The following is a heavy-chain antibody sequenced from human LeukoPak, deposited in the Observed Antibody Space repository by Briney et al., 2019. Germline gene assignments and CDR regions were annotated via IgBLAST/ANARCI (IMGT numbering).Heavy chain of an antibody. CDR3: ARGYPYCGGDCYSD. Sequence: PGGSLRLSCAASGFTFSSYNMNWVRQTPGQGLEWVSSITSGSSHIYYADSVKGRFTISRDNAKNSLYLQMNSLRAEDTAVYYCARGYPYCGGDCYSDWGQGTLVTVSS. D-gene: IGHD2-21*02. CDR2: ITSGSSHI. J-gene: IGHJ4*02. V-gene: IGHV3-21*01. CDR1: GFTFSSYN.